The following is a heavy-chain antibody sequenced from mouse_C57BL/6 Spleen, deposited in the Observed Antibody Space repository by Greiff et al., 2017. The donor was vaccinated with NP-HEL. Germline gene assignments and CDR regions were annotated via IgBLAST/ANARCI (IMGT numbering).Heavy chain of an antibody. CDR2: INPGSGGT. CDR1: GYAFTNYL. CDR3: ARGGLYYGNYDYAMDY. J-gene: IGHJ4*01. V-gene: IGHV1-54*01. Sequence: QVQLQQSGAELVRPGPSVKVSCKASGYAFTNYLIEWVKQRPGQGLEWIGVINPGSGGTNYNEKFKGKATLTADKSSSTAYMQLSSLTSEDSAVYFCARGGLYYGNYDYAMDYWGQGTSVTVSS. D-gene: IGHD2-1*01.